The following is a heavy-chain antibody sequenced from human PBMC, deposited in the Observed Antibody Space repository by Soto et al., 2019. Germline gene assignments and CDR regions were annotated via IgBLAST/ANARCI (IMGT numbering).Heavy chain of an antibody. J-gene: IGHJ3*02. CDR3: EGIVVVPAAMAQESAFDI. Sequence: SETLSLTCAVYGGSFSGYYWSWIRQPPGKGLEWIGEINHSGSTNYNPSLKSRVTISVDTSKNQFSLKLSSVTAADTAVYYCEGIVVVPAAMAQESAFDIWGQGTMVTVSS. D-gene: IGHD2-2*01. CDR1: GGSFSGYY. V-gene: IGHV4-34*01. CDR2: INHSGST.